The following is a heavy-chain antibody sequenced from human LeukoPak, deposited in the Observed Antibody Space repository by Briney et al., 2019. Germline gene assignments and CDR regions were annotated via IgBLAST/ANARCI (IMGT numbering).Heavy chain of an antibody. Sequence: PSETLSLTCTVSGGAISGYFWSWIPQHAGKGLEWLGRISPSGDTYYNPSLKSQVTMSVDRSKYQFSLKLSSVTAADTAVYYCAREEGVRGLPDYWGQGTLVTVSS. CDR3: AREEGVRGLPDY. V-gene: IGHV4-4*07. J-gene: IGHJ4*02. CDR2: ISPSGDT. D-gene: IGHD2-15*01. CDR1: GGAISGYF.